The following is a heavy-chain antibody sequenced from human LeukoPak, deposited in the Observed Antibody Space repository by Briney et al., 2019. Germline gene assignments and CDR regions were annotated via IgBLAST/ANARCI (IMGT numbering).Heavy chain of an antibody. D-gene: IGHD3-22*01. CDR2: IIPILGIA. CDR3: ARDPARGDSSGYIS. CDR1: GGTFSSYA. J-gene: IGHJ4*02. Sequence: PWASVKVSCKASGGTFSSYAISWVRQAPGQGLEWMGRIIPILGIANYAQKFQGRVTITADKSTSTAYMELSSLRSEDTAVYYCARDPARGDSSGYISWGQRTLVTVSS. V-gene: IGHV1-69*04.